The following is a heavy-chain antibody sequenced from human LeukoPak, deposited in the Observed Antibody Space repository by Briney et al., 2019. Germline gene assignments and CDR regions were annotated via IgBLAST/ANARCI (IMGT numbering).Heavy chain of an antibody. CDR3: ARGHPFLGYCSSTSCLKPYDAFDI. J-gene: IGHJ3*02. CDR2: ISGSGGST. CDR1: GFTFSSYA. V-gene: IGHV3-23*01. D-gene: IGHD2-2*01. Sequence: GGSLRLSCAASGFTFSSYAMSWVRQAPGKGLEWVSAISGSGGSTYYADSVKGRFTISRDNSKNTLYLQMNSLRAEDTAVYYCARGHPFLGYCSSTSCLKPYDAFDIWGQGTMVTVSS.